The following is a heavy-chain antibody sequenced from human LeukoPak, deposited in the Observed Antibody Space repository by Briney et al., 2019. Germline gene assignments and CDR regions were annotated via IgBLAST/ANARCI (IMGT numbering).Heavy chain of an antibody. CDR1: GGSISSYY. CDR2: INHSGST. D-gene: IGHD6-19*01. J-gene: IGHJ5*02. Sequence: SETLSLTCTVSGGSISSYYWSWIRQPPGKGLEWIGEINHSGSTNYNPSLKSRVTISVDTSKNQFSLKLSSVTAADTAVYYCARRRRIAVAPNWFDPWGQGTLVTVSS. V-gene: IGHV4-34*01. CDR3: ARRRRIAVAPNWFDP.